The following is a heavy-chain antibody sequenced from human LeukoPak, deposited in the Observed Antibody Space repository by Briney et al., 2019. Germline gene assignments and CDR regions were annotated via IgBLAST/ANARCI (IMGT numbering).Heavy chain of an antibody. J-gene: IGHJ4*02. CDR3: ARSIPYGTTWYGRSDY. Sequence: GGSLRLSCAASGFPFSSYSMTWVRQAPGKGLEWVANIKPDGTTKFYVDSVKGRFTISRDNALNSLYLQMNSLRAEDTAIYYCARSIPYGTTWYGRSDYWGQGTLVTVPS. CDR1: GFPFSSYS. D-gene: IGHD6-13*01. V-gene: IGHV3-7*03. CDR2: IKPDGTTK.